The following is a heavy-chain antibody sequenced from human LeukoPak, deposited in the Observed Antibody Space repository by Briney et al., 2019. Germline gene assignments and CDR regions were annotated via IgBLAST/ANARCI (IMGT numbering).Heavy chain of an antibody. CDR3: ARGGGVMGATLGFDS. Sequence: SETLSLTCTVSGGSIGSYYWNWLRQPPGKGLEWIGYIYDSGSTKYNPSLKSRFSISVDTSKNHFSLNVNSVTAADTAVYYCARGGGVMGATLGFDSWGQGTLVTVSS. V-gene: IGHV4-59*01. J-gene: IGHJ5*01. D-gene: IGHD1-26*01. CDR1: GGSIGSYY. CDR2: IYDSGST.